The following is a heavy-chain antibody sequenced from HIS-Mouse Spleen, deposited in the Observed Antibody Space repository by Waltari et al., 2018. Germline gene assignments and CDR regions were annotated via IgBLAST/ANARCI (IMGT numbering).Heavy chain of an antibody. J-gene: IGHJ2*01. V-gene: IGHV4-39*07. CDR3: AREIPYSSSWYDWYFDL. CDR1: GGSISSSSYY. D-gene: IGHD6-13*01. Sequence: QLQLPESGPGLVKPSETLSLTCTVSGGSISSSSYYWGRIRQPPGKGLEWIGSIFYSGSTYYNPALKSRVTISVDTSKHQFSLKLSSVTAADTAVYYCAREIPYSSSWYDWYFDLWGRGTLVTVSS. CDR2: IFYSGST.